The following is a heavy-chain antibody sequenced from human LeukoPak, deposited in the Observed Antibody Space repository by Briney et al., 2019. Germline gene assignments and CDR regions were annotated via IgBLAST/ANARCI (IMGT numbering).Heavy chain of an antibody. CDR1: GFTLTIYA. V-gene: IGHV3-64D*06. Sequence: GGSLRLSCSASGFTLTIYALHWVRQAPGKGLEFVSAISSNGGNTYYADSVKGRFTISRDNSKNTLYLQMSSLKPEDTAVYYCVKHARGFSFGTYYFDYWGQGTLVTVSS. CDR2: ISSNGGNT. CDR3: VKHARGFSFGTYYFDY. D-gene: IGHD5-18*01. J-gene: IGHJ4*02.